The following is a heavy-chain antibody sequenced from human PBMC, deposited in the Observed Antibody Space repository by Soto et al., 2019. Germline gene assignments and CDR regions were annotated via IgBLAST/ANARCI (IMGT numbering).Heavy chain of an antibody. CDR2: IKQDGSEK. Sequence: PGGSLRLSCAASGSMFSSYWMSWVRQAPGKGLEWVANIKQDGSEKYYVDSVKGRFTISRDNTKNSLYLQMNSLRAEDTAVYYCVREDYDYVWGSSPTSKWGQGT. CDR1: GSMFSSYW. CDR3: VREDYDYVWGSSPTSK. J-gene: IGHJ4*02. D-gene: IGHD3-16*01. V-gene: IGHV3-7*01.